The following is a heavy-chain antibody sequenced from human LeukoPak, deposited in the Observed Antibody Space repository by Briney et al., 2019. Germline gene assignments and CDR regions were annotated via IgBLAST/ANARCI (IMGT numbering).Heavy chain of an antibody. CDR1: GFTFSSYS. Sequence: GGSLRLSCAASGFTFSSYSMNWVRQAPGKGLEWVSSISSSSSYIYYADSVKGRFTISRDNAKNSLYLQMNSLRAEDTAVYYCARRSQLDAFDIWGQGTMVTVSS. CDR3: ARRSQLDAFDI. CDR2: ISSSSSYI. J-gene: IGHJ3*02. V-gene: IGHV3-21*01. D-gene: IGHD2-2*01.